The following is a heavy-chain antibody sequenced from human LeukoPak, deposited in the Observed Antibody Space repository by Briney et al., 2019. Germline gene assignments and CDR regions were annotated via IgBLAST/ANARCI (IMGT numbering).Heavy chain of an antibody. Sequence: SETLSLTCTVSGGSISRGDFYSSWIRQPPGKGLEWIGYIFYSGSTYYNPALKSRVTISVDTSKNQFSLKLSSVTAADTAVYYCARRNRGLVDYWGQGTLVTVSS. CDR1: GGSISRGDFY. J-gene: IGHJ4*02. CDR2: IFYSGST. CDR3: ARRNRGLVDY. V-gene: IGHV4-30-4*08. D-gene: IGHD7-27*01.